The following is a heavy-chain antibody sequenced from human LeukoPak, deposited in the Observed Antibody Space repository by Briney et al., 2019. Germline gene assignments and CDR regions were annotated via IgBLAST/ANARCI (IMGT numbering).Heavy chain of an antibody. D-gene: IGHD2-2*01. CDR1: GGSISGYY. J-gene: IGHJ6*02. CDR2: INHSGST. CDR3: ARGVCSSTSCYGDYYYGMDV. Sequence: PSEALSLTCTVSGGSISGYYWSWIRQPPGKGLEWIGEINHSGSTNYNPSLKSRVTISVDTSKNQFSLKLSSVTAADTAVYYCARGVCSSTSCYGDYYYGMDVWGQGTTVTVSS. V-gene: IGHV4-34*01.